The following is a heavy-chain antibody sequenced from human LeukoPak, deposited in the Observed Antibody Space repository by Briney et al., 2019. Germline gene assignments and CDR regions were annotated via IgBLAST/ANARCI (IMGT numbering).Heavy chain of an antibody. J-gene: IGHJ4*02. D-gene: IGHD3-22*01. Sequence: SETLSLTCAVSGGSISSYFWSWIRQPPGKGLEWIAYIYYSGSTNYNPSLKGRVTISVDTSRNQFSLKLSTVAAADTAVYYCARGVPTSYYYESAAYYFDYWGQGTLVTVSS. CDR1: GGSISSYF. CDR3: ARGVPTSYYYESAAYYFDY. CDR2: IYYSGST. V-gene: IGHV4-59*01.